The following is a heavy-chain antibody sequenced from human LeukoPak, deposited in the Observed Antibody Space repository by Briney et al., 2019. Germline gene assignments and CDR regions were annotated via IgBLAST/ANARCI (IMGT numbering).Heavy chain of an antibody. CDR1: GFTLSSYA. Sequence: GGSLRLSCSASGFTLSSYAMHWVRQAPGKGLEYVSAINSNGGTTYYADSVKGRFTISRDNSKNTLYLQMTSLRAEDTAVYYCVKGRDSSGWFGFDYWGQGTLVTVSS. V-gene: IGHV3-64D*09. CDR2: INSNGGTT. CDR3: VKGRDSSGWFGFDY. D-gene: IGHD6-19*01. J-gene: IGHJ4*02.